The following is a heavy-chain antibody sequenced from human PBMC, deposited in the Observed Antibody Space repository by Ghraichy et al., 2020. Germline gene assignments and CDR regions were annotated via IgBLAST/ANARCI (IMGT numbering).Heavy chain of an antibody. Sequence: GGSLRLSCAASGFTFSSYEMNWVRQAPGKGLEWVSYISSSGSTIYYADSVKGRFTISRDNAKNSLYLQMNSLRAEDTAVYYCARGVALYDLWSGYHDFDYWGQGTLVTVSS. CDR3: ARGVALYDLWSGYHDFDY. V-gene: IGHV3-48*03. J-gene: IGHJ4*02. CDR2: ISSSGSTI. D-gene: IGHD3-3*01. CDR1: GFTFSSYE.